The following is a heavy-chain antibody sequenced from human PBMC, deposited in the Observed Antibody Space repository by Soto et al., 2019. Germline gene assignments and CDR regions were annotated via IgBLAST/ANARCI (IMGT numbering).Heavy chain of an antibody. Sequence: SETLSLTCAVYGGSFSDTYWNWFRQPPGKGLEWIGEINHNTNTIYNPSLTSRVTISVDTSKNHFSLKLTSVTAADTAVYYCARQVVDGTVAGAGSFDYWGQGTLVTVSS. D-gene: IGHD6-19*01. V-gene: IGHV4-34*01. CDR2: INHNTNT. CDR1: GGSFSDTY. J-gene: IGHJ4*02. CDR3: ARQVVDGTVAGAGSFDY.